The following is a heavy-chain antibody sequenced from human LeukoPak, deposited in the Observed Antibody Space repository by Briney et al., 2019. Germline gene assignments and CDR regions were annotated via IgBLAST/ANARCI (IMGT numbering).Heavy chain of an antibody. J-gene: IGHJ5*02. CDR3: ARGLGLDP. CDR2: INPSGRT. Sequence: SETLSLTCTVSGGSIHNYYWSWIRQPAGKGLEWIGRINPSGRTNYNPSLKTRVTMSVDTYKTQFSLKVRSVTAADTAVYYCARGLGLDPWGQGTLVTVSS. CDR1: GGSIHNYY. V-gene: IGHV4-4*07.